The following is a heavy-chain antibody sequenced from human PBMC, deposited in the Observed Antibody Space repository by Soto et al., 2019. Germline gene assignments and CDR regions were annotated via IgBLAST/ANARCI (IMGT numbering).Heavy chain of an antibody. CDR3: ARELGADYCSSTSCYSGDY. V-gene: IGHV1-46*01. CDR2: INPSGGST. J-gene: IGHJ4*02. Sequence: ASVKVSCKASGYTFTSYYMHWVRQAPGQGLEWMGIINPSGGSTSYAQKFQGGVTMTRDTSTSTVYMELSSLRSEDTAVYYCARELGADYCSSTSCYSGDYWGQGTLVTVSS. CDR1: GYTFTSYY. D-gene: IGHD2-2*01.